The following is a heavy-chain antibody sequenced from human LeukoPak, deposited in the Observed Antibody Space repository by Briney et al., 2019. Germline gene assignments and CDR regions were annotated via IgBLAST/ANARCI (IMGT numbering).Heavy chain of an antibody. CDR2: LDPEDGEI. CDR1: EYTLTELS. J-gene: IGHJ3*02. D-gene: IGHD1-26*01. V-gene: IGHV1-24*01. CDR3: AADRRDYSGSYWTAFDI. Sequence: GASVKVSCMVSEYTLTELSMLWVRQAPGKGLEWLGGLDPEDGEIIYAQKFQGRVTMSDDTSTDAAYMELGSLRSDDTAVYYCAADRRDYSGSYWTAFDIWSQGTMVTVSS.